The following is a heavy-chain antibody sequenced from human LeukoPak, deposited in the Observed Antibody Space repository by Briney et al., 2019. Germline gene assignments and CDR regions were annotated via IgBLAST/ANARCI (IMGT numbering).Heavy chain of an antibody. J-gene: IGHJ4*02. CDR1: GFTFSGYG. V-gene: IGHV3-30*02. CDR2: IRNDGSNE. Sequence: PGGSLRLSCTASGFTFSGYGMHWVRQAPGKGLEWVAFIRNDGSNEYYADSVKGRFTISRDNSKNTLFLQMNSLRADDTAVYYCAKNYVSNRSIDYWGQGTLVTVSS. CDR3: AKNYVSNRSIDY. D-gene: IGHD4-23*01.